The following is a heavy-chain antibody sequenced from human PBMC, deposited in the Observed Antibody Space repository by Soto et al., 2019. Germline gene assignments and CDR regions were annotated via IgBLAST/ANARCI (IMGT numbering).Heavy chain of an antibody. J-gene: IGHJ3*01. V-gene: IGHV3-21*02. CDR1: GFTFSSYS. CDR3: ANSVPAQPFDF. D-gene: IGHD2-2*01. CDR2: IASRSDYI. Sequence: EVQLVESGGGLVKPGESLRLSCAASGFTFSSYSMNWIRQGPGKGLEWVSSIASRSDYICYADSVRGRFTISRDNAKNSLYLQTNSLPAEDTAVYYCANSVPAQPFDFWGQGTMVSVSS.